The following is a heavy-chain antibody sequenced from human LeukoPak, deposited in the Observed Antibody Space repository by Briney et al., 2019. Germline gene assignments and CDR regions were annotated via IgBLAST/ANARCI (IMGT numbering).Heavy chain of an antibody. Sequence: GGSLRLSCSVSGFTFSSYAMHWVRQAPGKGLEYVSAVNSNGDRTYYADSVKGRFTISRDNSKNTLYLQTSNLIAEDTAVYYCVKVGRELLPTLFDYWGQGTLVTVSS. CDR2: VNSNGDRT. J-gene: IGHJ4*02. CDR1: GFTFSSYA. CDR3: VKVGRELLPTLFDY. D-gene: IGHD1-26*01. V-gene: IGHV3-64D*06.